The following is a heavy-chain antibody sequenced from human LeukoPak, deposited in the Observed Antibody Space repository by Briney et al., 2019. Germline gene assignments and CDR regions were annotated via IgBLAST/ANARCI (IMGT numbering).Heavy chain of an antibody. CDR1: GGSLSPYY. Sequence: SETLSLTCTLSGGSLSPYYWTWIRQPPGKGLEWIGYIYQTGTTRYNPSLNSVVTISVETSKNQYSLRLNSETAADTAIYYCARLDSGDHGNIPHWGQGTLVTVSS. CDR2: IYQTGTT. D-gene: IGHD1-26*01. J-gene: IGHJ1*01. CDR3: ARLDSGDHGNIPH. V-gene: IGHV4-59*08.